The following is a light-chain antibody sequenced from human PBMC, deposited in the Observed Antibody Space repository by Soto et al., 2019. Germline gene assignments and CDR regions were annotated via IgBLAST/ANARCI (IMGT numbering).Light chain of an antibody. CDR2: EVS. Sequence: QSALTQPASVSGSPGQSITISCTGTSSDVGNYNLVSWFQQHPGKAPKLMIYEVSKRPSGVSNRFSGSKSGNTASLTISGLQAEDEADYYCCSYAGSRTLVFGTGTKVTVL. J-gene: IGLJ1*01. V-gene: IGLV2-23*02. CDR1: SSDVGNYNL. CDR3: CSYAGSRTLV.